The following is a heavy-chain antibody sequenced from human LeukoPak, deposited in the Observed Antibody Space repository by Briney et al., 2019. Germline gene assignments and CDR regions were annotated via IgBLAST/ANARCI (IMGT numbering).Heavy chain of an antibody. CDR1: GGSISSGDYY. Sequence: SQTLSLTCTVSGGSISSGDYYWSWIRQPPGKGLEWIGYIYYSGSTYYNPSLKSRVTMSVDTSKNQFSLNLNSVTAADTAVYYCARGYSNYGYLLDWFDPWGQGTLVTVSS. V-gene: IGHV4-30-4*01. D-gene: IGHD4-11*01. CDR2: IYYSGST. CDR3: ARGYSNYGYLLDWFDP. J-gene: IGHJ5*02.